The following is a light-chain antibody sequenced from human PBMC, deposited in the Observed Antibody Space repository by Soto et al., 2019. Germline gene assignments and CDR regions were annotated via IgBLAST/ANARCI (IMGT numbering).Light chain of an antibody. CDR1: QNVNNNF. Sequence: EIVLTQSPGTLSLSPGERATLSCRASQNVNNNFVAWYQQKPGQAPSLLIYGVSDRATGVPDRVSGSGSGTDFTLTINRLEPEDFAVYYCQQYASSPWTFGQGTKVDIK. CDR2: GVS. CDR3: QQYASSPWT. J-gene: IGKJ1*01. V-gene: IGKV3-20*01.